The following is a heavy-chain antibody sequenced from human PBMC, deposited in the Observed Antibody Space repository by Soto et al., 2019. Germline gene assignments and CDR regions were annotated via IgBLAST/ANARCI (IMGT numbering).Heavy chain of an antibody. Sequence: SETLSLTCTVSGGSISSSSYYWGWTRQPPGKGLEWIASIYYSGSTNYNPSLKSRVTIAVDTSKNQFSLKMSSVSAADTAVYSCARHMWRYCISTSCHTWFDPWGQGTLVTVSS. CDR1: GGSISSSSYY. D-gene: IGHD2-2*02. J-gene: IGHJ5*02. CDR3: ARHMWRYCISTSCHTWFDP. V-gene: IGHV4-39*01. CDR2: IYYSGST.